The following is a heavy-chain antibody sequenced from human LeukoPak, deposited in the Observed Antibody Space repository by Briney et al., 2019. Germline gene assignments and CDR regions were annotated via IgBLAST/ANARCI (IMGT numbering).Heavy chain of an antibody. J-gene: IGHJ4*02. CDR3: ARAWGPTEFDY. D-gene: IGHD7-27*01. Sequence: GGSLRLSCTASGFTFGDYAMSWVRQAPGKGLEWVANIKQDGSEKYYVDSVKGRFTISRDNAKNSLYLQMNSLRAEDTAVYYCARAWGPTEFDYWGQGTLVTVSS. CDR1: GFTFGDYA. V-gene: IGHV3-7*01. CDR2: IKQDGSEK.